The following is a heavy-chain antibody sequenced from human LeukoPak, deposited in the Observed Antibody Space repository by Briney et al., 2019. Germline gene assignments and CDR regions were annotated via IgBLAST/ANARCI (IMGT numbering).Heavy chain of an antibody. J-gene: IGHJ3*02. D-gene: IGHD3-9*01. V-gene: IGHV3-48*04. CDR1: GFTFSSYS. CDR2: ISSSSSTI. Sequence: GGSLRLSCAASGFTFSSYSMNWVRQAPGKGLEWVSYISSSSSTIYYADSVKGRFTISRDNAKNSLYLQMNSLRAEDTAVYYCARMTLTIQPDAFDIWGQGTMVTVSS. CDR3: ARMTLTIQPDAFDI.